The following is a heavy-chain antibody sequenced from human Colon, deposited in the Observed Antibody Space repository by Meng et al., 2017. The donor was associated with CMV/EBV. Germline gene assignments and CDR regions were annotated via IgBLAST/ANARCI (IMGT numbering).Heavy chain of an antibody. V-gene: IGHV1-2*02. J-gene: IGHJ6*02. CDR2: INPNSGGT. CDR3: ARARIAAAGTLHYYYGMDV. Sequence: ASVKVSCKASGYTFTSYGISWVRQAPGQGLEWMGWINPNSGGTNYAQNLQGRVTMTRDTSISTAYMELSRLTSDDTAVYFCARARIAAAGTLHYYYGMDVWGQGTTVTVSS. D-gene: IGHD6-13*01. CDR1: GYTFTSYG.